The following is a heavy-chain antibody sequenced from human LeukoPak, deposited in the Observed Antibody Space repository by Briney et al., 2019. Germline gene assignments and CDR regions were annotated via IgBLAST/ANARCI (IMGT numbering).Heavy chain of an antibody. CDR1: GGTFSSYA. CDR2: IIPIFGTA. D-gene: IGHD2-15*01. CDR3: ATHYEGMVVAATRWSEYGAFDI. Sequence: SVKVSCKASGGTFSSYAISWVRQAPGQGLEWMGGIIPIFGTANYAQKFQGRVTITADESTSTAYMELSSLRSEDTAVYYCATHYEGMVVAATRWSEYGAFDIWGQGTMVTVSS. V-gene: IGHV1-69*01. J-gene: IGHJ3*02.